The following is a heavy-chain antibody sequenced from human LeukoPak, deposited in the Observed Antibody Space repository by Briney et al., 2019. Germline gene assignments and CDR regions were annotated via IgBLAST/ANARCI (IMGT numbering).Heavy chain of an antibody. CDR2: ISGSGGNT. Sequence: PGGSLRLSCAASGFTFSSYAMSWVRQAPGKGLEWVSAISGSGGNTNYADSVKGRFTISRGNSKNTLYLQMNSLRAEDTAVYYCAKAHFSGAWYEFGYWGQGTLVTVSS. CDR3: AKAHFSGAWYEFGY. D-gene: IGHD6-19*01. CDR1: GFTFSSYA. V-gene: IGHV3-23*01. J-gene: IGHJ4*02.